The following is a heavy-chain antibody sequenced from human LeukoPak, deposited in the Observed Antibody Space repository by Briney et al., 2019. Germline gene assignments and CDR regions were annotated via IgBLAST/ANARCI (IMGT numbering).Heavy chain of an antibody. V-gene: IGHV4-34*01. CDR1: GGSFSGYY. Sequence: SETLSLTCAVYGGSFSGYYWSWIRQPPGKGLEWIGEINHSGSTNYNPSLKSRVTISVDTSKNQFSLKLSSVTAADTAVYYCARWTRHKEATSRAVAGPHDYWGQGTLVTVSS. CDR2: INHSGST. D-gene: IGHD6-19*01. J-gene: IGHJ4*02. CDR3: ARWTRHKEATSRAVAGPHDY.